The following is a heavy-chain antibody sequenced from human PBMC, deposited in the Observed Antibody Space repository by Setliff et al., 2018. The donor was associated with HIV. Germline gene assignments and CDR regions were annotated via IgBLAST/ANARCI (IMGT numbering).Heavy chain of an antibody. J-gene: IGHJ4*02. D-gene: IGHD3-3*01. V-gene: IGHV3-30*04. Sequence: GGSLRLSCAASGFTFSSSAMHWVRQAPGKGLEWVAVISYDGINKYYADSVKGRFTISRDNSKNTLYLQMNSLRAEDTAVYYCARERLRFLEWLPLDYWGQGTLVTVSS. CDR3: ARERLRFLEWLPLDY. CDR2: ISYDGINK. CDR1: GFTFSSSA.